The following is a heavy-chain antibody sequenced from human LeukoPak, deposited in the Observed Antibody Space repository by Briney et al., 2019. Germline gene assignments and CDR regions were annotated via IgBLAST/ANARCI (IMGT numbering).Heavy chain of an antibody. J-gene: IGHJ4*02. Sequence: PSETLSLTCAVYGGSFSGYYWSWIRQPAGKGLEWIGRIYTSGSTNYNPSLKSRVTMSVDTSKNQFSLKLSSVTAADTAVYYCARALGSGWHYFDYWGQGTLVTVSS. CDR3: ARALGSGWHYFDY. CDR2: IYTSGST. CDR1: GGSFSGYY. V-gene: IGHV4-59*10. D-gene: IGHD6-19*01.